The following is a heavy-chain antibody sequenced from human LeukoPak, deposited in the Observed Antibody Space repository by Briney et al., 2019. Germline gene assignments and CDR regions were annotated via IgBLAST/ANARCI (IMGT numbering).Heavy chain of an antibody. CDR1: GGSISSYY. CDR3: ASDILGALDAFDI. J-gene: IGHJ3*02. CDR2: IYSSGDT. V-gene: IGHV4-4*07. D-gene: IGHD1-26*01. Sequence: ETLSLTCAVSGGSISSYYWGWIRQPAGKGLEWIGRIYSSGDTNYNPSLESRVTMSVDTSKNQFSLKLNSVTAADTAVYYCASDILGALDAFDIWGQGTMVTVSS.